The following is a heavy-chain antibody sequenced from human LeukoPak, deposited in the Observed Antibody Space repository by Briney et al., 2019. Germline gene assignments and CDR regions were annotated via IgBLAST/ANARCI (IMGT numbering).Heavy chain of an antibody. CDR3: ARGPDVYSSSWYGGGMDV. D-gene: IGHD6-13*01. J-gene: IGHJ6*02. CDR2: INHSGST. V-gene: IGHV4-34*01. CDR1: GGSFSGYY. Sequence: RASETLSLTCAVYGGSFSGYYWSWLRQPPGKGLEWIGEINHSGSTNYNPSLKSRVTISVDTSKTQFSLKLSSVTAADTAVYYCARGPDVYSSSWYGGGMDVWGQGTTVTVSS.